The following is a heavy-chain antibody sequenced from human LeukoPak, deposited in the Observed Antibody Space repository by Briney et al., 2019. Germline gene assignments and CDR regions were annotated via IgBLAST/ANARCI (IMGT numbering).Heavy chain of an antibody. CDR2: IWYDGSNK. J-gene: IGHJ4*02. CDR3: ARDISGYYYFDY. V-gene: IGHV3-33*01. D-gene: IGHD3-22*01. Sequence: GGSLRLSCAASGFTFSNYGMHWVRQAPGKGLEWVAVIWYDGSNKYYADPVKGRFIISRDNSKNTLYLQMNSLRAEDTAVYYCARDISGYYYFDYWGQGTLVTVSS. CDR1: GFTFSNYG.